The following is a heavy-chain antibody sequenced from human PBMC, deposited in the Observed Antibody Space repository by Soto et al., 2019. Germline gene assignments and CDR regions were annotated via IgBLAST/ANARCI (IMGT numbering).Heavy chain of an antibody. J-gene: IGHJ4*02. V-gene: IGHV1-3*03. CDR1: GYSFTSYA. Sequence: ASVKVSCKASGYSFTSYAILWMRQAPGQRLEWMGWINAGNGNTNVPQKFQGRVTFTRDTSANTAYMELSSLRSVDMVVYYCDRWYYFDFWGQGTLVTVPS. CDR2: INAGNGNT. CDR3: DRWYYFDF.